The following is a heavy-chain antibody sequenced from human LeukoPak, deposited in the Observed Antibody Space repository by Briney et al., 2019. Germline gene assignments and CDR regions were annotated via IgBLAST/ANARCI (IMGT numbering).Heavy chain of an antibody. CDR1: RYTFTSDG. CDR2: ISAYNGNT. CDR3: ARDSLYYYMDV. J-gene: IGHJ6*03. Sequence: ASVKVSCKASRYTFTSDGISWVRQAPGQGVEWMGWISAYNGNTNYAQKLQGRFTMTTDTSPSTAYMELRSLSSDDTAVYYCARDSLYYYMDVWGKGTTVTVSS. V-gene: IGHV1-18*01.